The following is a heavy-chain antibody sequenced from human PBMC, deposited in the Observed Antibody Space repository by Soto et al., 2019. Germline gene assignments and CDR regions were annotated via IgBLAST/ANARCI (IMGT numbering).Heavy chain of an antibody. Sequence: QVTLNESGPVLVKPTETLTLRCTVSGLSITDSEMGVSWIRQPPGQPLEWLAHVDSSGEKSYRTFLKSRLALSKDTSKSQIVLTMTNMDPADTATYYCARRHLAVAVSPWFDPWGQGIPVTVSS. D-gene: IGHD6-19*01. CDR2: VDSSGEK. CDR3: ARRHLAVAVSPWFDP. J-gene: IGHJ5*02. V-gene: IGHV2-26*01. CDR1: GLSITDSEMG.